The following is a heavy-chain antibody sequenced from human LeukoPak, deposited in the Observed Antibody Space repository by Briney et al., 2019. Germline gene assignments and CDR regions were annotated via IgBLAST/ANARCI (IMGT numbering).Heavy chain of an antibody. D-gene: IGHD2-21*02. CDR3: ARDLYCGGDCP. Sequence: GRSLRLSCAASGSTFSSYWMSWVRQAPGKGLEWVANIKQDGSEKYYVDSVKGRFTISRDNAKNSLYLQMNSLRAEDTAVYYCARDLYCGGDCPWGQGTLVTVSS. J-gene: IGHJ5*02. V-gene: IGHV3-7*01. CDR2: IKQDGSEK. CDR1: GSTFSSYW.